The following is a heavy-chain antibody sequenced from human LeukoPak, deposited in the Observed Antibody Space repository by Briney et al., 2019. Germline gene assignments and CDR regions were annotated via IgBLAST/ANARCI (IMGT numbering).Heavy chain of an antibody. CDR3: ARGGWLNWFDP. Sequence: GGSLRLSCASSGFTFSSYGMHWVRQAPGKGLEWVSSISSSSSYIYYADSVKGRFTISRDNAKNSLYLQMNSLRAEDTAVYYCARGGWLNWFDPWGQGTLVTVSS. CDR2: ISSSSSYI. D-gene: IGHD6-19*01. J-gene: IGHJ5*02. CDR1: GFTFSSYG. V-gene: IGHV3-21*01.